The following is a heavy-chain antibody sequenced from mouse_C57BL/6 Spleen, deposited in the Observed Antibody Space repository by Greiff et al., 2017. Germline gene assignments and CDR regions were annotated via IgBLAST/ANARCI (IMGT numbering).Heavy chain of an antibody. CDR3: ARAAYDYDKNGYFGY. V-gene: IGHV8-8*01. Sequence: QVTLKESGPGILQPSQTLSLTCSFSGFSLSTFGMGVGWIRQPSGKGLEWLAHIWWDDDKYDNPALKSRHTISKDTSKNKVFLKFAHVDTAETATYYCARAAYDYDKNGYFGYWGQGTTLTVSS. D-gene: IGHD2-4*01. CDR1: GFSLSTFGMG. CDR2: IWWDDDK. J-gene: IGHJ2*01.